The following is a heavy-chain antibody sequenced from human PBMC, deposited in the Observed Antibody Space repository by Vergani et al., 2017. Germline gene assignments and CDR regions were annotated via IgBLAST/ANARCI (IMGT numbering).Heavy chain of an antibody. Sequence: QVQLVQSGAEVKKPGASVKVSCKASGYTFTSYDINWVRQATGQGLEWMGWMNPNSGNTGYAQKFQGRVTMTRNTSISTAYMELSSLRSEDTAVYYCAREPTGDGYNSRMGAFDIWGQGTMVTVSS. V-gene: IGHV1-8*01. CDR3: AREPTGDGYNSRMGAFDI. CDR2: MNPNSGNT. J-gene: IGHJ3*02. D-gene: IGHD5-24*01. CDR1: GYTFTSYD.